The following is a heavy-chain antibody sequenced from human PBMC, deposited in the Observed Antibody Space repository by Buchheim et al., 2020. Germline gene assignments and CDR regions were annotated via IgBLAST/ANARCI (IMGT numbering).Heavy chain of an antibody. CDR1: GGSISGDNW. Sequence: QVQLQESGPGLVKPSGTLSLTCAVSGGSISGDNWWSWVRQTPEKGLEWIGEIYHHGSTNYNPSLESRVTISVDKSKNQFSLKVNSVTAADTAVYYCTRHRGGPYSSILGWFDPWGQGTL. CDR3: TRHRGGPYSSILGWFDP. CDR2: IYHHGST. J-gene: IGHJ5*02. V-gene: IGHV4-4*02. D-gene: IGHD6-13*01.